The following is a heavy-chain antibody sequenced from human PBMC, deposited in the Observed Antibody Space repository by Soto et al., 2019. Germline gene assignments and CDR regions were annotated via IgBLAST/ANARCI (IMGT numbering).Heavy chain of an antibody. J-gene: IGHJ5*02. CDR1: GFTFSSFT. Sequence: EVQLVESGGGLVKPGGSLRLSCAASGFTFSSFTMNWVRQAPGKGLEWVSAISSNAAYIYYADSVKGRFTISRDNARTSMYLQMNSLRVEDTAVYYCARDAEGASSSEGWFDPWGQGTLVTVSS. V-gene: IGHV3-21*06. CDR3: ARDAEGASSSEGWFDP. CDR2: ISSNAAYI. D-gene: IGHD6-6*01.